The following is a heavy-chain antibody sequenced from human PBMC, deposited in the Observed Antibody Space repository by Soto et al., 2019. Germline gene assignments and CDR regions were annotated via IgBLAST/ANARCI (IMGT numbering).Heavy chain of an antibody. D-gene: IGHD1-7*01. Sequence: SETLSLTCAVPCGSVSSSNRWSLVRQRPAKAMEWIGGIYHSASTDYNPSIKSRGTISVDKSKNQFSLKLSSVTAADTAVYYGTRMGGLGTTLFNGMDVWVHGTTGAVSS. CDR2: IYHSAST. J-gene: IGHJ6*02. CDR1: CGSVSSSNR. CDR3: TRMGGLGTTLFNGMDV. V-gene: IGHV4-4*02.